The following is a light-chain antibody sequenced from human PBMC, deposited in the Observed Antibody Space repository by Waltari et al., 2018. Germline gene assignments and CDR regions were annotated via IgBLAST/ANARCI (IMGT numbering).Light chain of an antibody. CDR3: SSRTNSITWV. J-gene: IGLJ3*02. CDR2: DVT. CDR1: SSDFGANKY. V-gene: IGLV2-14*03. Sequence: QSALTQPASVSGSPGQSITISCTATSSDFGANKYVSWYQQHPGKAPKVVIYDVTGRPSGVSNRFAGAKSGSTASLTISGLQTEDEAGYYCSSRTNSITWVFGGGTKVTVL.